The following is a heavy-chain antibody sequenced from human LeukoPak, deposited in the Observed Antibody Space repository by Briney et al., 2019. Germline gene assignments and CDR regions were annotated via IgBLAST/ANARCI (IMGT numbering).Heavy chain of an antibody. CDR3: AKWTEGGAFDS. CDR2: IYTSGST. V-gene: IGHV4-4*07. J-gene: IGHJ3*01. D-gene: IGHD1-26*01. Sequence: SETLSLTCTVSGGSFSIYYWTWIRQPAGKGLEWIGRIYTSGSTNYNPSLKSRVTMSVDTSKNQFSLKLSSVTAADTAVYYCAKWTEGGAFDSWGQGTMLIVSS. CDR1: GGSFSIYY.